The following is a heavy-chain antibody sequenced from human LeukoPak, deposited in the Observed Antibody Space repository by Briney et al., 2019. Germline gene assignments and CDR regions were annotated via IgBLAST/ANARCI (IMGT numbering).Heavy chain of an antibody. CDR1: GGSISSSSYY. Sequence: SETLSLTCTVSGGSISSSSYYWGWIRQPPGKGLECIGSIYYSGSTYYNPSLKSRVTISVDTSKNQFSLKLSSVTAADTAVYYCARRKGDIVATGGIDYWGQGTLVTVSS. CDR3: ARRKGDIVATGGIDY. D-gene: IGHD5-12*01. V-gene: IGHV4-39*01. CDR2: IYYSGST. J-gene: IGHJ4*02.